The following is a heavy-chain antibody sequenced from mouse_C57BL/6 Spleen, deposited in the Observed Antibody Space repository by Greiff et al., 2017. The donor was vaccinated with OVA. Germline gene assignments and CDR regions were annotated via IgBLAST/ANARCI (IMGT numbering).Heavy chain of an antibody. Sequence: DVKLVESEGGLVQPGSSMKLSCTASGFTFSDYYMAWVRQVPEKGLEWVANINYDGSSTYYLDSLKSRFIISRDNAKNILYLQMSSLKSEDTATYYCAREGAYYSNLYAMDYWGQGTSVTVSS. CDR3: AREGAYYSNLYAMDY. CDR2: INYDGSST. V-gene: IGHV5-16*01. CDR1: GFTFSDYY. D-gene: IGHD2-5*01. J-gene: IGHJ4*01.